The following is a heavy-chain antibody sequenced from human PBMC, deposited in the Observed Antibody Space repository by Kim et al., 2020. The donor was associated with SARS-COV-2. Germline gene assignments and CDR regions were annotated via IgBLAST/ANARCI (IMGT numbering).Heavy chain of an antibody. CDR3: AKDALGSIDY. J-gene: IGHJ4*02. V-gene: IGHV3-30*04. D-gene: IGHD3-16*01. Sequence: GKSLRLSCAASGFTFTGCSMHWVRQAPGKGLEAVALMSFDGSSIHYADSVKGRFSISRDNSKNTLYLQMNSLTPDDAAVYYCAKDALGSIDYWGQGTLVTVSS. CDR2: MSFDGSSI. CDR1: GFTFTGCS.